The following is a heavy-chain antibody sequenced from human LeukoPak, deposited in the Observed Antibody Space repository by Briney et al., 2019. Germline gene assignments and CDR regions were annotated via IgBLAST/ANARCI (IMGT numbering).Heavy chain of an antibody. CDR3: AKGGMERPLFDY. D-gene: IGHD3-16*01. CDR1: GFTFSSYG. V-gene: IGHV3-30*02. CDR2: IRYDGSNK. Sequence: GSLRLSCAASGFTFSSYGMHWVRQAPGKGLEWVAFIRYDGSNKYYADSVKGRFTISRDNSKNTLYLQMNSLRAEDTAVYYCAKGGMERPLFDYWGQGTLVTVSS. J-gene: IGHJ4*02.